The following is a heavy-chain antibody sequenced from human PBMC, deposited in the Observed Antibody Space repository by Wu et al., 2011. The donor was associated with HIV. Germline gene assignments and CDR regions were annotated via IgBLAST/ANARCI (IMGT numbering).Heavy chain of an antibody. CDR1: GYTLTDYY. V-gene: IGHV1-46*01. J-gene: IGHJ4*02. Sequence: QVQLVQSGAEVKKPGASVKVSCKASGYTLTDYYMHWVRQAPGHGLEWVGLINPYADSAKYAQKFQGRVTMTTDTSTNTAYMELRSLRSDDTAVYYCARDVLRYFDWFLGVEYYFEYWGQGTLVTVSS. CDR2: INPYADSA. D-gene: IGHD3-9*01. CDR3: ARDVLRYFDWFLGVEYYFEY.